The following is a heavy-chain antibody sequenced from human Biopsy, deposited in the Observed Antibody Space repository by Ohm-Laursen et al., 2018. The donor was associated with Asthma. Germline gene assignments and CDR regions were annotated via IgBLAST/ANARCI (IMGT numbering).Heavy chain of an antibody. Sequence: SDTLSLTCALSGGPLRGYVWAWIRQPPGKGLEWIGEIPQGGATAVNPPLKSRVTISMDPSKSQFYLSLRSMTAADTAVYYCASGPEWSGLDVWGQGTTVTVSS. J-gene: IGHJ6*02. D-gene: IGHD1-14*01. V-gene: IGHV4-34*01. CDR2: IPQGGAT. CDR1: GGPLRGYV. CDR3: ASGPEWSGLDV.